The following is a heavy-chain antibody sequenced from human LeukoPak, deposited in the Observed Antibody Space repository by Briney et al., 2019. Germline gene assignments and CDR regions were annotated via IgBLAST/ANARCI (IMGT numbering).Heavy chain of an antibody. V-gene: IGHV3-48*04. J-gene: IGHJ4*02. D-gene: IGHD6-13*01. CDR2: ISSSGSTI. Sequence: GGSLRLSCAAPGFTFSNFSMKWVRQAPGKGLGWVSYISSSGSTIYYADSVKGRFTISRDNAKNSLYLQMNSLRAEDTAVYYCARDPGGSWPIDYWGQGTLVTVSS. CDR3: ARDPGGSWPIDY. CDR1: GFTFSNFS.